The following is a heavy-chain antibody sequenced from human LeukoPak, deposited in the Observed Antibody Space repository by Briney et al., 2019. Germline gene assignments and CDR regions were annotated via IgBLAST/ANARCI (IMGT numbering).Heavy chain of an antibody. Sequence: GGSLRLSCGASGFTFSDYYMSWIRQAPGKGLEWVAYIVRNGETAYYADSVKCRFTISRDNAENSLFLQVNGLRDADMATYYCARGHWHLEVWGQGSLVTVSS. CDR3: ARGHWHLEV. J-gene: IGHJ4*02. D-gene: IGHD3-3*01. CDR1: GFTFSDYY. V-gene: IGHV3-11*01. CDR2: IVRNGETA.